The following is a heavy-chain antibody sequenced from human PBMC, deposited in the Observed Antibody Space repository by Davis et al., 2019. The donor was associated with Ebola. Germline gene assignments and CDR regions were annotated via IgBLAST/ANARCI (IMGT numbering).Heavy chain of an antibody. CDR3: AKDTANIWFDI. CDR2: IWDDGSNK. Sequence: GGSLRLSCSASGFPFGSYAMHWVRQAPGKGLQWVAVIWDDGSNKYYADSVKGRFTISRDNSRNTLYLQMNGLRVEDTAIYYCAKDTANIWFDIWGQGTMVTVSS. D-gene: IGHD2-21*02. J-gene: IGHJ3*02. CDR1: GFPFGSYA. V-gene: IGHV3-33*06.